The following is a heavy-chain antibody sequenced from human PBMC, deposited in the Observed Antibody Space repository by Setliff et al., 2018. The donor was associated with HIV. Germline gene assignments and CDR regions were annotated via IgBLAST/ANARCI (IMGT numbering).Heavy chain of an antibody. D-gene: IGHD3-16*01. CDR3: ARGRYDYVWARAFDI. J-gene: IGHJ3*02. CDR2: IYYSGST. V-gene: IGHV4-59*01. Sequence: SETLRLSCAASGFTFSDYYMSWIRQPPGKGLEWIGYIYYSGSTNYNPSLKSRVTISVDTSKNQFSLKLSSVTAADTAVYYCARGRYDYVWARAFDIWGQGTMVTISS. CDR1: GFTFSDYY.